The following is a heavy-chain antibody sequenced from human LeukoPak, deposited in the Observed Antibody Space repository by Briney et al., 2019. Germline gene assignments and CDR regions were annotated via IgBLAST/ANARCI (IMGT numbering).Heavy chain of an antibody. V-gene: IGHV3-30*03. J-gene: IGHJ4*02. Sequence: GGSLRLSCAASRFTFTNYDMHWVRQAPGKGLEWVALISYDGSNKYYADSVKGRFTISRDNSKNTLYLQMNSLRAEDTAVYYCARDVWYDSRVRTFDYWGQGTLVTVSS. D-gene: IGHD3-22*01. CDR2: ISYDGSNK. CDR3: ARDVWYDSRVRTFDY. CDR1: RFTFTNYD.